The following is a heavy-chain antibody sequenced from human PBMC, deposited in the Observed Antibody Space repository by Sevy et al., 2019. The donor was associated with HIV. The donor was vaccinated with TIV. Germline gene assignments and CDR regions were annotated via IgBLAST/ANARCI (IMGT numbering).Heavy chain of an antibody. CDR2: IYHSGST. D-gene: IGHD6-6*01. CDR1: VYSISSGYY. Sequence: SETLSLTCTVSVYSISSGYYWGWIRQPPGKGLEWIGSIYHSGSTYYNPSLKSRVTISVDTSKNQFSLKLSSVTAADTAVYYCARVGSSSVVGDYWGQGTLVTVSS. J-gene: IGHJ4*02. V-gene: IGHV4-38-2*02. CDR3: ARVGSSSVVGDY.